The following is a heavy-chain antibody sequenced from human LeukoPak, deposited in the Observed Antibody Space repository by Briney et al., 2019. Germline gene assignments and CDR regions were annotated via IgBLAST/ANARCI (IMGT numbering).Heavy chain of an antibody. CDR1: GFTFSDYA. V-gene: IGHV3-23*01. J-gene: IGHJ4*02. CDR2: ISGSGGST. D-gene: IGHD3-22*01. Sequence: GGSLRLSCTASGFTFSDYAMTWVRQAPGKGLEWVSAISGSGGSTYYADSVKGRFTISRDNSKNTLYLQMNSLRAEDTAVYYCAKEIEGSGYYYDSSGYPNWGQGTLVTVSS. CDR3: AKEIEGSGYYYDSSGYPN.